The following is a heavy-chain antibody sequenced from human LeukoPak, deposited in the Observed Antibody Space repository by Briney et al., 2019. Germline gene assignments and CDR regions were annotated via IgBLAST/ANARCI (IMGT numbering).Heavy chain of an antibody. Sequence: PGGSLRLSRAASGFTFSSYAMSWVRQAPGKGLEWVSAISGSGGSTYYADSVKGRFTISRDNSKNTLYLQMNSLRAEDTAVYYCAKDPIAVAQAYYFDYWGQGTLVTVSS. CDR2: ISGSGGST. D-gene: IGHD6-19*01. V-gene: IGHV3-23*01. CDR1: GFTFSSYA. CDR3: AKDPIAVAQAYYFDY. J-gene: IGHJ4*02.